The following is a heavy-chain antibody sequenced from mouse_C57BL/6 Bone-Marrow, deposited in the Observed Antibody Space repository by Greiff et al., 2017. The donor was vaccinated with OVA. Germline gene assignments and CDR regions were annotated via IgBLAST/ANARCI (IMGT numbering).Heavy chain of an antibody. CDR3: ARDYYGPYFDY. J-gene: IGHJ2*01. CDR1: GFTFSSYA. Sequence: EVNVVESGGGLVKPGGSLKLSCAASGFTFSSYAMSWVRQTPEKRLEWVATISDGGSYTYYPDNVKGRFTISRDNAKNNLYLQMSHLKSEDTAMYYCARDYYGPYFDYWGQGTTLTVSS. CDR2: ISDGGSYT. D-gene: IGHD1-1*02. V-gene: IGHV5-4*01.